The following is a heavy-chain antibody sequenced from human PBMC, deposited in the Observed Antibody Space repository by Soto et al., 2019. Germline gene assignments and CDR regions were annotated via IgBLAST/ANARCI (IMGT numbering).Heavy chain of an antibody. J-gene: IGHJ5*02. CDR3: AKEGINSPSSRGWLAP. D-gene: IGHD6-6*01. CDR1: GFTFQTYA. Sequence: QVQLVESGGGVVQPGRSLRLSCAASGFTFQTYARHWVRQAPGKGLEWVALIWYDGTNEKYADSVRGRFTISRDNSKDTLYLQMNSLKGEDTAVYFCAKEGINSPSSRGWLAPWGQGTLVTVSS. V-gene: IGHV3-33*06. CDR2: IWYDGTNE.